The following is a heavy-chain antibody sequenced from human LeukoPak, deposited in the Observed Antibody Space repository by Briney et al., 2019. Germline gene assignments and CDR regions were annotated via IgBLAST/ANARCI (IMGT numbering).Heavy chain of an antibody. CDR2: ISSSSSYI. CDR1: GFTFSSYS. Sequence: GGSLRLSCAASGFTFSSYSMNWVRQAPGQGLEWVSSISSSSSYIYYEDSVKGRFTISRENAKNSLYLQMNSLRAEDTVVYYCAKFSSGWFYYFDYWGQGTLVTVSS. D-gene: IGHD6-19*01. CDR3: AKFSSGWFYYFDY. J-gene: IGHJ4*02. V-gene: IGHV3-21*04.